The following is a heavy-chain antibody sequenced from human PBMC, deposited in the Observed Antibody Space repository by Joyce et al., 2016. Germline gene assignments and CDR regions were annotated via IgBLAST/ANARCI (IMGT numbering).Heavy chain of an antibody. CDR2: VNPSDSDT. J-gene: IGHJ4*02. Sequence: EVQLVQSGAEVKKPGESLKISCTASGFSFTKYWIAWVRQMPGKGLEGMGSVNPSDSDTRYSPSFQGQVTFSVDKSITTAYLQWSGLKASDTAIYICARRSLQVAAWFFDLWGQGTLVAVSS. V-gene: IGHV5-51*01. D-gene: IGHD6-19*01. CDR1: GFSFTKYW. CDR3: ARRSLQVAAWFFDL.